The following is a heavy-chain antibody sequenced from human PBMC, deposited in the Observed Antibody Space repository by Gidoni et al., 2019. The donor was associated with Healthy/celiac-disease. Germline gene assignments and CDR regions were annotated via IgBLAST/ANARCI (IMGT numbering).Heavy chain of an antibody. Sequence: QVQLQQWGAGLLKPSETLSLTCAVYGGSFSGYYWSWIRQPPGKGLEWIGEINHSGSTNYNPSLKSRVTISVDTSKNQFSLKLSSVTAADTAVYYCARGGQWLGARAFDIWGQGTMVTVSS. V-gene: IGHV4-34*01. CDR3: ARGGQWLGARAFDI. D-gene: IGHD6-19*01. CDR1: GGSFSGYY. CDR2: INHSGST. J-gene: IGHJ3*02.